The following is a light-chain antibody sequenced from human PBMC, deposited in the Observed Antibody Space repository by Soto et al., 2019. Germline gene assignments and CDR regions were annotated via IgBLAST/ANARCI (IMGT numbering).Light chain of an antibody. J-gene: IGKJ1*01. CDR3: QQYNSYPWT. Sequence: DIQMTQSPSTLSASVGDRVTITCRASQSISSWLAWYQQKPGKAPKLLIYDASSLESGVPSRFSGSGSGTEFTLTITSLQPDDFATYYCQQYNSYPWTFGHGTKV. CDR1: QSISSW. CDR2: DAS. V-gene: IGKV1-5*01.